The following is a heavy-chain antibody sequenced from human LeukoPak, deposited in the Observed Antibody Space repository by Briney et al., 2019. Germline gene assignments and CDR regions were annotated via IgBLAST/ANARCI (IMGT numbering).Heavy chain of an antibody. CDR3: ARERSGSNYYGMDV. Sequence: SVRVSCKASGGTFSSNGIDWVRQAPGQGLKWVGRIIPLFGTSRYGQKFQGRVTITADESTTTAYMDLISLTSDDTAVYYCARERSGSNYYGMDVWGKGTTVIVSS. CDR2: IIPLFGTS. CDR1: GGTFSSNG. D-gene: IGHD3-10*01. V-gene: IGHV1-69*13. J-gene: IGHJ6*04.